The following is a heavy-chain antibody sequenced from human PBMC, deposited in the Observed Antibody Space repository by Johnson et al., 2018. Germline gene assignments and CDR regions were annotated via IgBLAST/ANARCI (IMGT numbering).Heavy chain of an antibody. CDR3: ATNGGRDFWSGPHAWFDP. V-gene: IGHV3-49*05. CDR2: IRSKAYGGTT. D-gene: IGHD3-3*01. Sequence: VQLVQSGGGLVKXGRSLRLSCTASGFTFGDYAMSWFRQAPGKGLEWVGFIRSKAYGGTTEYAASVKGRFTSSRDPSKNTRYPQMNSLRAEDTAVYYCATNGGRDFWSGPHAWFDPWGQGTLVTVSS. J-gene: IGHJ5*02. CDR1: GFTFGDYA.